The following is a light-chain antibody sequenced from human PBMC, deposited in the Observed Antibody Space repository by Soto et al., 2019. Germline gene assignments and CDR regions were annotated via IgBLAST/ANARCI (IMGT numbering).Light chain of an antibody. Sequence: EIVMTQSPATLSVSPGERATLSCRASQSVSNSYLAWYQHKPGQAPRLLILGASTRATGIPDRFTGSGSGTDFTLTISSLQPEDFATYYWRQDYNYPWTFGQGTKVDIK. CDR2: GAS. CDR3: RQDYNYPWT. CDR1: QSVSNSY. J-gene: IGKJ1*01. V-gene: IGKV3D-7*01.